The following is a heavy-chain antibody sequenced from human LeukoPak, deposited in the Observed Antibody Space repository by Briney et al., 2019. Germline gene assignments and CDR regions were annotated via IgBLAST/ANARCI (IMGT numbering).Heavy chain of an antibody. D-gene: IGHD5-24*01. Sequence: YPSETLSLTGAVSGGSISSSNWWSWVRQAPGKGLEWVSAISGSGGSTYYADSVKGRFTISRDNSKNTLYLQMNSLRAEDTAVYYCAKVLMDSRDGYIYYFDYWGQGTLVTVSS. CDR3: AKVLMDSRDGYIYYFDY. J-gene: IGHJ4*02. CDR2: ISGSGGST. V-gene: IGHV3-23*01. CDR1: GGSISSSN.